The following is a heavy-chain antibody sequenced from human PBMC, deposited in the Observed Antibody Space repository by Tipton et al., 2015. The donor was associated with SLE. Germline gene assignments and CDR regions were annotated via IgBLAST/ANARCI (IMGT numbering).Heavy chain of an antibody. J-gene: IGHJ4*02. V-gene: IGHV3-64*02. CDR2: MSRGGDNI. D-gene: IGHD2-15*01. CDR3: ARARRSSSGAICYIYYFDY. Sequence: GSLRLSCAASGFTFTTYAIHWVRQTPGKGLEYVSAMSRGGDNIYYADSVKGRFTISRDNSRNTVFLQMGNLRADDTAVYYCARARRSSSGAICYIYYFDYWGQGTPVTVST. CDR1: GFTFTTYA.